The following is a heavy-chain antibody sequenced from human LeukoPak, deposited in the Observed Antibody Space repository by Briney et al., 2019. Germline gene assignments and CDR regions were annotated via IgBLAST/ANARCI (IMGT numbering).Heavy chain of an antibody. CDR2: ISSSSSYI. CDR1: GFTFGSYS. Sequence: GGSLRLSCAASGFTFGSYSMNWVRQAPGKGLEWVSSISSSSSYIYYADSVKGRFTISRDNSKNTLYLQMNSLRAEDTAVYYCARLWFGESHFDYWGQGTLVTVSS. D-gene: IGHD3-10*01. J-gene: IGHJ4*02. V-gene: IGHV3-21*01. CDR3: ARLWFGESHFDY.